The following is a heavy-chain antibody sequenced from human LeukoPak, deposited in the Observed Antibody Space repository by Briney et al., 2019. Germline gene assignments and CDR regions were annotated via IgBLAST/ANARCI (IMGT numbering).Heavy chain of an antibody. Sequence: PGGSLRLSCAASGITFSSYAMSWVRQAPGKGLEWVSGISGSGGSTYYADSVKGRFTISRDNSKNTLHPQMNSLRAEDTAVYYCARDLDHTVTKGYWGQGTLVTVSS. D-gene: IGHD4-17*01. J-gene: IGHJ4*02. CDR2: ISGSGGST. CDR1: GITFSSYA. CDR3: ARDLDHTVTKGY. V-gene: IGHV3-23*01.